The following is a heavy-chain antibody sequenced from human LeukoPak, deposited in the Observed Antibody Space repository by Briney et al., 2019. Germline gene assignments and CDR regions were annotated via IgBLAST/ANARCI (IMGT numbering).Heavy chain of an antibody. CDR1: GGSVSSGSYY. CDR2: IYYSGST. Sequence: SETLSLTCTVSGGSVSSGSYYWGWIRQPPGKGLEWIGYIYYSGSTNYNPSLKSRFTISVDTSKNQFSLKLSSVTAADTAVYYCARVGAAAGSLDYWGQGTLVTVSS. V-gene: IGHV4-61*01. J-gene: IGHJ4*02. CDR3: ARVGAAAGSLDY. D-gene: IGHD6-13*01.